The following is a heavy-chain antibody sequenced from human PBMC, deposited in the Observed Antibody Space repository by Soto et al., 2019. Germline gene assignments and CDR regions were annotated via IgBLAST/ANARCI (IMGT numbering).Heavy chain of an antibody. Sequence: EVQLLESGGGVVQPGGSLRLSCAASGFTFSNCAMKWVRQAPGKGLEWVSDISRAGSNIYYADSVKGRFTISRDNSKNTPYLQMNSLRAEDTAVYYCAKAIEGAWEPNDYWGQGTLVTVSS. CDR2: ISRAGSNI. CDR3: AKAIEGAWEPNDY. J-gene: IGHJ4*02. CDR1: GFTFSNCA. V-gene: IGHV3-23*01. D-gene: IGHD1-26*01.